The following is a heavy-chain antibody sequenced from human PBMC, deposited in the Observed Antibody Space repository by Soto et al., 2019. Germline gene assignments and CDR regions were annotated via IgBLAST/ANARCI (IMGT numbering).Heavy chain of an antibody. CDR2: INPSGGST. V-gene: IGHV1-46*01. CDR1: RYTFTNFY. D-gene: IGHD6-25*01. Sequence: ASVKVSCKASRYTFTNFYIHWLRQAPGQGLEWMGIINPSGGSTTYPQKFQGRVTMTRDTSTSTVHMELITLRSEDTAVYYCAKSQAGRPLDVWGPGTTVNVSS. CDR3: AKSQAGRPLDV. J-gene: IGHJ6*02.